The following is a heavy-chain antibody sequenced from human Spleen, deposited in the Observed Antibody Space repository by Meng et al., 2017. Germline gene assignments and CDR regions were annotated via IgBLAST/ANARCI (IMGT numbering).Heavy chain of an antibody. V-gene: IGHV4-34*01. CDR2: NNRSGST. CDR3: ARGPTTMAHDFDY. CDR1: GGSFSDNY. J-gene: IGHJ4*02. Sequence: VQLQQWGAGLLKPSETLSLTCVVSGGSFSDNYWSWIRQPPVKGLEWIGENNRSGSTNYNPSLESRATISVDTSQNNLSLKLSSVTAADSAVYYCARGPTTMAHDFDYWGQGTLVTVSS. D-gene: IGHD4-11*01.